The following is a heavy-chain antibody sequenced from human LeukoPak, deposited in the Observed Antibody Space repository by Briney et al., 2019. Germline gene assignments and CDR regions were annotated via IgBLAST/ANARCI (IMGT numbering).Heavy chain of an antibody. CDR1: GFTFDDYA. D-gene: IGHD6-13*01. Sequence: GRSLRLSCAASGFTFDDYAMHWVRQAPGKGLEWVSGISWNSGSIGYADSVKGRFTISRDNAKNSLYLQMNSLRAEDTALYYCQKNISPNSSPPAAWGKGTLVTVSS. V-gene: IGHV3-9*01. J-gene: IGHJ5*02. CDR3: QKNISPNSSPPAA. CDR2: ISWNSGSI.